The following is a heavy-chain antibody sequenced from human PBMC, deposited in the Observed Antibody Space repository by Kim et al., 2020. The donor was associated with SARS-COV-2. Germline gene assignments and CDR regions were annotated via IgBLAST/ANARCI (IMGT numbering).Heavy chain of an antibody. CDR3: ARDDDRAGNSLDY. CDR2: IPKYGSDR. J-gene: IGHJ4*02. Sequence: GGSLRLSCAASEFTFSKYGMHWVRQAPGKGLERVAVIPKYGSDRRYADSVKGRFTISRDNSGDTLYLQMNSVRAEDTGVYFCARDDDRAGNSLDYWGQGTLITESS. V-gene: IGHV3-33*05. CDR1: EFTFSKYG. D-gene: IGHD1-1*01.